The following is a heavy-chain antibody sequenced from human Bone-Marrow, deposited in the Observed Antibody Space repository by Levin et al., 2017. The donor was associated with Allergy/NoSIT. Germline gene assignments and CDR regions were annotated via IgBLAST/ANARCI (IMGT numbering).Heavy chain of an antibody. V-gene: IGHV7-4-1*02. CDR3: ARLPLAAYYDFWSGQANDNWFDP. CDR2: INTNTGNP. Sequence: GESLKISCKASGYTFTSYAMNWVRQAPGQGLEWMGWINTNTGNPTYAQGFTGRFVFSLDTSVSTAYLQISSLKAEDTAVYYCARLPLAAYYDFWSGQANDNWFDPWGQGTLVTVSS. CDR1: GYTFTSYA. J-gene: IGHJ5*02. D-gene: IGHD3-3*01.